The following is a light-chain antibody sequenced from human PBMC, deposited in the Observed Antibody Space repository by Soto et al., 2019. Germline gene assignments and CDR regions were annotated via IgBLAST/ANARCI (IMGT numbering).Light chain of an antibody. Sequence: EIVLTQSPGTLSLSPGESATLSCRANQVVSSSYLAWYQQKPGQAPRLLIYHASDRAIGIPDRFSGSGSGTDFTLTITRLEPEDFALLYCQQYGTFPYSFGQGTKLESK. CDR2: HAS. V-gene: IGKV3-20*01. CDR1: QVVSSSY. J-gene: IGKJ2*01. CDR3: QQYGTFPYS.